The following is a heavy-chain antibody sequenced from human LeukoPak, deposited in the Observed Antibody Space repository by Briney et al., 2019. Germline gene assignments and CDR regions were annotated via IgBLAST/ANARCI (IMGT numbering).Heavy chain of an antibody. CDR2: MNPNSGNT. J-gene: IGHJ4*02. CDR3: ARGSSSYPRYFDH. V-gene: IGHV1-8*03. D-gene: IGHD3-22*01. Sequence: GASVKVSCKASGYTFTSYDINWVRHATGQGREWMGWMNPNSGNTGYAQKFQGRVTITRDTSASTAYMELSSLRSEDTAVYYCARGSSSYPRYFDHGGQGTQVTVSS. CDR1: GYTFTSYD.